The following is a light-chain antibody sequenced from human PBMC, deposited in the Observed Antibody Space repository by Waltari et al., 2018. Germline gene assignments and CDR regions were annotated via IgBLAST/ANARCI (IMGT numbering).Light chain of an antibody. J-gene: IGLJ1*01. Sequence: SALTQPRSVSGSPGQSITISCTGTSSYVGAYNFVPWYQQHPGKAPHLIIYEVSERPPGVSNRFSGSKSDNTASLTISGLQAEDEADYYCSSYTTSTAPGVFGAGTKVTVL. CDR1: SSYVGAYNF. CDR3: SSYTTSTAPGV. V-gene: IGLV2-14*01. CDR2: EVS.